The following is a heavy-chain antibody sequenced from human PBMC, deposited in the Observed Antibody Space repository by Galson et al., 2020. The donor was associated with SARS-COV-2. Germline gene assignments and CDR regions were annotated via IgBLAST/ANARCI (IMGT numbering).Heavy chain of an antibody. CDR2: IYSGGIT. J-gene: IGHJ4*02. V-gene: IGHV3-53*01. CDR3: ARGRDGFGSGSYSDY. D-gene: IGHD3-10*01. Sequence: GGSLRLSCAASGFTVTRNYMSWVRQAPGKGLEWVSVIYSGGITKYAESVKGRFTISRDSFENTVYLQMNSLRADDTAVYYCARGRDGFGSGSYSDYWGQGTPVIVSS. CDR1: GFTVTRNY.